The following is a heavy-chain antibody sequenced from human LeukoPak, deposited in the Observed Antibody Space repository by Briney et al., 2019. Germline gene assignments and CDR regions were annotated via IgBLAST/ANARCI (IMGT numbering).Heavy chain of an antibody. CDR2: ISRSSSEI. J-gene: IGHJ4*02. CDR1: GFTLSSHR. D-gene: IGHD6-13*01. V-gene: IGHV3-48*01. Sequence: GGSLRLSCAASGFTLSSHRMNWVRQAPGKGLEWVPDISRSSSEIHYADSVTGRFNISRDNSKNTLYLQMNSLRAEDTAVYNCAKPKYSSSWSSGVFDYWGQGTLVTVSS. CDR3: AKPKYSSSWSSGVFDY.